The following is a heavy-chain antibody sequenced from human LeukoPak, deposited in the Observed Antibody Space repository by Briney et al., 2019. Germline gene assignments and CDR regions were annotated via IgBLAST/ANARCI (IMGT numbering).Heavy chain of an antibody. CDR3: ARGGYSYGYHPNPLNY. J-gene: IGHJ4*02. D-gene: IGHD5-18*01. CDR1: GGSFSGYY. Sequence: SETLSLTCAVYGGSFSGYYWSWIRQPPGKGLEWIGEINHSGSTNYNPSLKSRVTISVDTSKNQFSLKLSSVTAADTAVYYCARGGYSYGYHPNPLNYWGQGTLVTVSS. CDR2: INHSGST. V-gene: IGHV4-34*01.